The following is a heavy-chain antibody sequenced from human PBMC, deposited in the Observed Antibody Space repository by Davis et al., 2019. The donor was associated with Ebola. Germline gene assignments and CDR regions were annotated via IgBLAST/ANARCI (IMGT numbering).Heavy chain of an antibody. Sequence: GESLKISCAASGFTFSSYAMHWVRQAPGKGLEWVAVISYDGSNKYYADSVKGRFTISRDNSKNTLYLQMNSLRAEDTAVYYCARDLEPSLVVPAAILDYWGQGTLVTVSS. CDR2: ISYDGSNK. V-gene: IGHV3-30-3*01. J-gene: IGHJ4*02. CDR3: ARDLEPSLVVPAAILDY. CDR1: GFTFSSYA. D-gene: IGHD2-2*02.